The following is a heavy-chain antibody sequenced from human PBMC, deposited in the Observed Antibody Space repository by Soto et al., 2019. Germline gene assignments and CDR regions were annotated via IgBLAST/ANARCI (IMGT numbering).Heavy chain of an antibody. CDR2: IIPIFGTA. Sequence: QVQLVQSGAEVKKPGSSVKVSCKASGGTFSSYAISWVRQAPGQGLEWMGGIIPIFGTANYAQKFQGRVTITADESTSTAYMELRSLRSEDTAVYYCARDAGHDYGGNSGWFDPWGQGTLVTVSS. V-gene: IGHV1-69*01. CDR3: ARDAGHDYGGNSGWFDP. J-gene: IGHJ5*02. D-gene: IGHD4-17*01. CDR1: GGTFSSYA.